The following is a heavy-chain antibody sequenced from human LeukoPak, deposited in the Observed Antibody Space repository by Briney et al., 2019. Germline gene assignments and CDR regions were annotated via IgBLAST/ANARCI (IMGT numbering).Heavy chain of an antibody. CDR2: IYYTGST. D-gene: IGHD3-22*01. Sequence: PLETLSLTCAVSGGSISRSGYSWSWIRQPPGKGLAWIAYIYYTGSTYYNPSLKSRVTISLDTSKNQFSLKLTSVTAADTAVYYCARGGDSSGYEGRFDPWGQGTLVTVSS. CDR3: ARGGDSSGYEGRFDP. CDR1: GGSISRSGYS. V-gene: IGHV4-30-4*07. J-gene: IGHJ5*02.